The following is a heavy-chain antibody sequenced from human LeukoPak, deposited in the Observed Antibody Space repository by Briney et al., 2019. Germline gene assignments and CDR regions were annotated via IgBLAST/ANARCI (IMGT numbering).Heavy chain of an antibody. CDR1: GFTFSSYC. Sequence: GGSLRLSCAASGFTFSSYCMSWVRQAPGKGLEWVANIKQDGSEKYCVDSVKGQFTISRDNAKNSLYLQMNSLRAEDTAVYYCALAVTKYGGYAWGQGTLVTVSS. V-gene: IGHV3-7*01. J-gene: IGHJ4*02. CDR2: IKQDGSEK. D-gene: IGHD5-12*01. CDR3: ALAVTKYGGYA.